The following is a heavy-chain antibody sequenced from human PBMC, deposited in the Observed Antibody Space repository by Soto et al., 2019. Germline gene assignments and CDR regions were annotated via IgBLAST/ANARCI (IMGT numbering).Heavy chain of an antibody. CDR1: GFTFDDYT. D-gene: IGHD1-26*01. CDR3: AKDITSGSSSRGIDP. Sequence: GGSLRLSCAASGFTFDDYTMHWVRQAPGKGLEWVSLISWDGGSTYYADSVKGRFTISRDNSKNSLYLQMNSLRTEDTALYYCAKDITSGSSSRGIDPWGQGTLVTVSS. CDR2: ISWDGGST. J-gene: IGHJ5*02. V-gene: IGHV3-43*01.